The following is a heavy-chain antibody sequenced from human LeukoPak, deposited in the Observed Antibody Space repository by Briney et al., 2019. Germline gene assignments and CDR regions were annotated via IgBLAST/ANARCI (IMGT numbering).Heavy chain of an antibody. Sequence: GGSLRLSCAASGFTFSSYAMSWVRQAPGKGLEWVSAISGSGGSTYYADSVKGRFTISRDNSKNTLYLQMNSLRAEDTAVYYCAKEGFVGRVVIIFFDYWGQGTLVTVSS. CDR3: AKEGFVGRVVIIFFDY. J-gene: IGHJ4*02. CDR1: GFTFSSYA. V-gene: IGHV3-23*01. D-gene: IGHD3-3*01. CDR2: ISGSGGST.